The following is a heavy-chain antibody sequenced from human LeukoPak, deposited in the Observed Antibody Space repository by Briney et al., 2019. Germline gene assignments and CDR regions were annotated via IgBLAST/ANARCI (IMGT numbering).Heavy chain of an antibody. CDR2: INHSGST. Sequence: SETLSLTXAVYGGSFSGYYWSWIRQPPGKGLEWIGEINHSGSTNYNPSLKSRVTISVDTSKNQFSLKLSSVTAADTAVYYCARGASTVTTLSFDYWGQGTLVTVSS. D-gene: IGHD4-17*01. V-gene: IGHV4-34*01. CDR1: GGSFSGYY. J-gene: IGHJ4*02. CDR3: ARGASTVTTLSFDY.